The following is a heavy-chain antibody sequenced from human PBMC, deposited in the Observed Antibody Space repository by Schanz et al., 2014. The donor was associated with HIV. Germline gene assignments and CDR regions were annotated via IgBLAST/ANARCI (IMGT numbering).Heavy chain of an antibody. CDR2: IIPVFGTT. D-gene: IGHD3-22*01. CDR3: ARAGDISGYYIDY. Sequence: QVQLVQSGPEVRRPGSSVKVSCKASEGIFNSYSISWVRQAPGQGLEWMGGIIPVFGTTDYAQKFQGTVTITADESTSTAYMELSSLRSEDAAVYYCARAGDISGYYIDYWGQGTLVTVSS. CDR1: EGIFNSYS. J-gene: IGHJ4*02. V-gene: IGHV1-69*01.